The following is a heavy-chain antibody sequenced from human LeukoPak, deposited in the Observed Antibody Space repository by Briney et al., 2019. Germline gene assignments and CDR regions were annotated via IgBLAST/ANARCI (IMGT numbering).Heavy chain of an antibody. J-gene: IGHJ6*03. CDR3: AREGLNTVTTRHYYMDV. Sequence: GASVKVSCKASGYSFTSYGISWVRQAPGRGLEWVGWISTYNGNTNYAQKLQGRVTMTTDTSTSTAYMELRSLRSDDTAVYYCAREGLNTVTTRHYYMDVWGKGTTVTVSS. CDR2: ISTYNGNT. D-gene: IGHD4-11*01. V-gene: IGHV1-18*01. CDR1: GYSFTSYG.